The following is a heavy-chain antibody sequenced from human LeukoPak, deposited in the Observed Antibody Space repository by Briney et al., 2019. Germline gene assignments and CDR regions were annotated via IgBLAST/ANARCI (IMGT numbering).Heavy chain of an antibody. J-gene: IGHJ3*02. V-gene: IGHV1-18*01. D-gene: IGHD3-3*01. Sequence: ASVKVSCKASGYTFTSYGISWVRQAPGQGLEWMGWISAYNGNTNYAQKLQGRVTMTTDTSTSTAYMELRSLRSDDTAVYYCARVYYDFWSGYEYDAFDIWCQGAMVTLSS. CDR3: ARVYYDFWSGYEYDAFDI. CDR2: ISAYNGNT. CDR1: GYTFTSYG.